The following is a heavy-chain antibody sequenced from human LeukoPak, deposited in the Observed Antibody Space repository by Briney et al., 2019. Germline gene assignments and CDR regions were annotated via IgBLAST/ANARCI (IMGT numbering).Heavy chain of an antibody. Sequence: SETLSLTCTVSGYSISSGYYWGWIRQPPGKGLEWIGSIYHSGSTYYNPSLKSRVTISVDTSKNQFSLKLSSVTAADTAVYYCARAGGGSSWYRHYYYMDVWGKGTTVTVSS. CDR3: ARAGGGSSWYRHYYYMDV. J-gene: IGHJ6*03. D-gene: IGHD6-13*01. V-gene: IGHV4-38-2*02. CDR2: IYHSGST. CDR1: GYSISSGYY.